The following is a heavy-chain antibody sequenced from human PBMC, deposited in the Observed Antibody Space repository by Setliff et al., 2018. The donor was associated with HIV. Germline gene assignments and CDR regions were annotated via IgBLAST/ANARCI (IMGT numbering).Heavy chain of an antibody. D-gene: IGHD3-3*01. CDR2: MNPNSGNT. V-gene: IGHV1-8*01. Sequence: ASVKVSCKASGYTFTSYDINWVRQATGQGLEWMGWMNPNSGNTGYSQKFQGRVTMTRNTSISTAYMELSSLRSEDTAVYYCARVQTYYNFWSGYCYYMDVWGKGTTVTVSS. J-gene: IGHJ6*03. CDR3: ARVQTYYNFWSGYCYYMDV. CDR1: GYTFTSYD.